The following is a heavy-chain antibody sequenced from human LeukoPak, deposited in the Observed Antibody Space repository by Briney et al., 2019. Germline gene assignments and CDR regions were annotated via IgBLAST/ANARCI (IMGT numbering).Heavy chain of an antibody. J-gene: IGHJ4*02. V-gene: IGHV1-8*01. Sequence: GSSVKVSCKASGYTFTSYDINWVRQATGQRLEWMGWMNPNRGNTGYAHKLQGRVTMTRNTSISTDYMELSSLRYEDTAVYYCARDGPIVVVPAASNFDYWGQGTLVTVSS. CDR1: GYTFTSYD. CDR3: ARDGPIVVVPAASNFDY. CDR2: MNPNRGNT. D-gene: IGHD2-2*01.